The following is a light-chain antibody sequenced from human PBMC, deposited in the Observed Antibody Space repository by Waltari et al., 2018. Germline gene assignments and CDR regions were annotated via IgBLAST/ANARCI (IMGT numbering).Light chain of an antibody. CDR3: QQYNNWPLT. CDR1: QSVTTN. V-gene: IGKV3-15*01. CDR2: DTS. Sequence: EVVMTQSPATLSVSPGERVTLSCRASQSVTTNLAWYQQKPGQAPRLLIYDTSTRAPGFPARCSGSGSETEFTLIISSLQSEDFAVYYCQQYNNWPLTFGQGTRVEIK. J-gene: IGKJ1*01.